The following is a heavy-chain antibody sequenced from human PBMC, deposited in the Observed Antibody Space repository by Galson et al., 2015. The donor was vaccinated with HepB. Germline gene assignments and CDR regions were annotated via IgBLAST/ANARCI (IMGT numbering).Heavy chain of an antibody. J-gene: IGHJ4*02. CDR2: IWYDGSNK. CDR3: ARDQPPYGDYLWALDY. D-gene: IGHD4-17*01. V-gene: IGHV3-33*08. Sequence: SLRLSCAASGFTFSSYGMHWVRQAPGKGLEWVAVIWYDGSNKYYADSVKGRFTISRDNSKNTLYLQMNSLRAEDTAVYYCARDQPPYGDYLWALDYWGQGTLVTVSS. CDR1: GFTFSSYG.